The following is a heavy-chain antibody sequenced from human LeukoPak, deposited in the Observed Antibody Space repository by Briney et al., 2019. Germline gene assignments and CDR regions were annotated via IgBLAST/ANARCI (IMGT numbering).Heavy chain of an antibody. V-gene: IGHV3-7*05. Sequence: PGGSLRLSCAASGFTFSRFWMNWVRQAPGRGLEWVANIDQSGDRNNYVDSVKGRFTISRDNAKNSLFLEMSSLRADDTAVYFCARDVEGGTFDIWGQGQRSPSLQ. J-gene: IGHJ3*02. D-gene: IGHD3-16*01. CDR1: GFTFSRFW. CDR3: ARDVEGGTFDI. CDR2: IDQSGDRN.